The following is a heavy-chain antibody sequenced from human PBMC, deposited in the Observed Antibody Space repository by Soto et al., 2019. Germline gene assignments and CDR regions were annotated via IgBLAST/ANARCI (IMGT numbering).Heavy chain of an antibody. Sequence: GGSLRLSCAASGFTLSSYAMSWGRQAPGKGLEWVSAISGVGGSTYYADSVKGRFTISRDNSKNTLYLQMNSLRAEDTAVYYCAKVLPAAVRYYYYGMDVWGQGTTVTVSS. CDR2: ISGVGGST. J-gene: IGHJ6*02. CDR3: AKVLPAAVRYYYYGMDV. CDR1: GFTLSSYA. V-gene: IGHV3-23*01. D-gene: IGHD2-2*01.